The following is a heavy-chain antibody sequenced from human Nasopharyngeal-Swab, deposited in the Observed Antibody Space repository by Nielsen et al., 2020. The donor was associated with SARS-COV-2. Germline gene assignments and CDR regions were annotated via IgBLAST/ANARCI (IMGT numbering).Heavy chain of an antibody. V-gene: IGHV4-39*01. CDR2: IYYSGST. Sequence: GSLRLSCTVSGGSISSSSYYWGWIRQPPGKGLEWIGSIYYSGSTYYNPSLKSRVTISVDTSKNQFSLKLSSVTAADTAVYYCARAYYYDSSGKLNWFDPWGQGTLVTVSS. CDR3: ARAYYYDSSGKLNWFDP. CDR1: GGSISSSSYY. D-gene: IGHD3-22*01. J-gene: IGHJ5*02.